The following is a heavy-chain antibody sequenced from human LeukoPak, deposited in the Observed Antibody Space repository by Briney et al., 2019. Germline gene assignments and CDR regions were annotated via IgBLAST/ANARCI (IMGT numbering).Heavy chain of an antibody. CDR1: GFTFISYG. J-gene: IGHJ3*02. CDR3: ARESYDSSGYYENDAFDI. D-gene: IGHD3-22*01. Sequence: PGGSLRLSCAASGFTFISYGMHWVRQAPGKGLEWVAVIWYDGSNKYYADSVKGRFTISRDNSKNTLYLQMNSLRAEDTAVYYCARESYDSSGYYENDAFDIWGQGTMVTVSS. CDR2: IWYDGSNK. V-gene: IGHV3-33*01.